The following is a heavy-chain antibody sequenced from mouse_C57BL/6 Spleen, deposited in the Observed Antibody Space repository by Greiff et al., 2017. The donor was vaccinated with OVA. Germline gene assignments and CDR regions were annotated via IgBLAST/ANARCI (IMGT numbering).Heavy chain of an antibody. J-gene: IGHJ4*01. Sequence: DVMLVESGGGLVKPGGSLKLSCAASGFTFSDYGMHWVRQAPEKGLEWVAYISSGSSTIYYADTVKGRFTISRDNAKNTLFLQMTSLRSEDTAMYYCAKVYYDYDEGYAMDYWGQGTSVTVSS. CDR2: ISSGSSTI. V-gene: IGHV5-17*01. CDR3: AKVYYDYDEGYAMDY. CDR1: GFTFSDYG. D-gene: IGHD2-4*01.